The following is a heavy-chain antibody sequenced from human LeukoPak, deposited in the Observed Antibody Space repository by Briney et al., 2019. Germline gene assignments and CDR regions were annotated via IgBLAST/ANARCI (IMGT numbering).Heavy chain of an antibody. Sequence: GGSLRLSCAASGFTFSSYSMNWVRQAPGKGLEWVSSISSSSSYIYYADSVKGRFTISRDNAKNSLYLQMNSLRAEDTAVYYCARALGYSGYDSGYWGQGTLVTVSS. CDR3: ARALGYSGYDSGY. D-gene: IGHD5-12*01. J-gene: IGHJ4*02. CDR1: GFTFSSYS. V-gene: IGHV3-21*01. CDR2: ISSSSSYI.